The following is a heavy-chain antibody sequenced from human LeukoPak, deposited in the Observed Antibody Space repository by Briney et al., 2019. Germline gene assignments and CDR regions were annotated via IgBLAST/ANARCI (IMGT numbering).Heavy chain of an antibody. CDR2: IHPDGSIT. Sequence: GGSLRLSCVGSGFTISNYWMHWVRQAPGTGLVWVSRIHPDGSITAYADSVKGRFTISRDNAKNTLYLQMNSLRAEDTAVYYCAPQQTYSPYNWFDPWGQGTLVTVSS. CDR3: APQQTYSPYNWFDP. V-gene: IGHV3-74*03. CDR1: GFTISNYW. J-gene: IGHJ5*02. D-gene: IGHD5-12*01.